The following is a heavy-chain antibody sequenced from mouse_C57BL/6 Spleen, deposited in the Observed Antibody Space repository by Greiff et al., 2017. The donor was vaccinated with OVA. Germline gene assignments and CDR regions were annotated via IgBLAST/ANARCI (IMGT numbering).Heavy chain of an antibody. CDR2: INPGSGGT. CDR3: ARASNYVYYAMDY. D-gene: IGHD2-5*01. CDR1: GYAFTNYL. Sequence: QVQLKESGAELVRPGTSVKVSCKASGYAFTNYLIEWVKQRPGQGLEWIGVINPGSGGTNYNEKFKGKATLTADKSSSTAYMQLSSLTSEDSAVYFCARASNYVYYAMDYWGQGTSVTVSS. V-gene: IGHV1-54*01. J-gene: IGHJ4*01.